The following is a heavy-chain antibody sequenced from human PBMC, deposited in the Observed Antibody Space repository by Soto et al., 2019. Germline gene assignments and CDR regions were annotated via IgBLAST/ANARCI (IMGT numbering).Heavy chain of an antibody. CDR3: ARRGVAARPDYYGMDV. J-gene: IGHJ6*02. V-gene: IGHV5-51*01. CDR1: GDSFTSYW. D-gene: IGHD6-6*01. Sequence: PGEPLKISCKGSGDSFTSYWIGWVRQMPGRGLEWMGIIYPGDSDTRYSPSFQGQVTISADKSISTAYLQWSSLKASDTAMYYCARRGVAARPDYYGMDVWGQGTTVTVSS. CDR2: IYPGDSDT.